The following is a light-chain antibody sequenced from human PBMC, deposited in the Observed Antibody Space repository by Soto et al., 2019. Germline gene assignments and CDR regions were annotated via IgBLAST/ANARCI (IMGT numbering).Light chain of an antibody. CDR2: VGSGGIVG. J-gene: IGLJ1*01. CDR1: SGYSNYK. Sequence: QLVLTQPPSASASLGASVTLTCTLSSGYSNYKVDWYQKRPGKGPRFVLRVGSGGIVGSKGDGIPDRFSVLGSGPNRYLTNGNIQEEDEGDSDGGADHGVVREFVYVLGTGTKLNVL. CDR3: GADHGVVREFVYV. V-gene: IGLV9-49*01.